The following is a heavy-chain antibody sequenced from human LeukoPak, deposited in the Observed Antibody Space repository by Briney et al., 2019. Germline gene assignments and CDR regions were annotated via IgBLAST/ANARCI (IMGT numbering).Heavy chain of an antibody. J-gene: IGHJ3*02. CDR2: IIPIFGTA. Sequence: ASVKVSCKASGGTFSSYAISWVRQAPGQGLEWMGGIIPIFGTANYAQKFQGRVTITADESTSTAYMELSSLRAGDTAVYYCARGYCSSTSCYENAFDIWGQGTMVTVSS. CDR1: GGTFSSYA. V-gene: IGHV1-69*13. D-gene: IGHD2-2*01. CDR3: ARGYCSSTSCYENAFDI.